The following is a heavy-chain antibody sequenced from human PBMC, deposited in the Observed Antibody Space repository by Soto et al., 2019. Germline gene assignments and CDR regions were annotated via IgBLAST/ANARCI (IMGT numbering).Heavy chain of an antibody. Sequence: SVNVSCKASGGTFSSYAISWVRQAPGQGLEWMGGIIPIFGTANYAQKFQGRVTITADESTSTAYMELRSLRSDDTAVYYCARAPPYYYDSSGYVIWGQGTLVTVSS. CDR2: IIPIFGTA. CDR1: GGTFSSYA. J-gene: IGHJ4*02. D-gene: IGHD3-22*01. V-gene: IGHV1-69*13. CDR3: ARAPPYYYDSSGYVI.